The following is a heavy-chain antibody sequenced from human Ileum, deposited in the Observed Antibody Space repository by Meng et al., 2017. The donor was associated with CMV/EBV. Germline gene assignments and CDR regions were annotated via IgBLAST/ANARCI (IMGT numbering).Heavy chain of an antibody. CDR1: GFTFSSNW. D-gene: IGHD6-19*01. Sequence: ESLKISCEASGFTFSSNWMSWVRQAPGKGLEWVANIKQDGSEKYYVDSVKGRFTISRDNAKNSLYLQMNSLRAEDTAVYYCARQIAVAGTDYYGMDVWGQGTMVTVSS. J-gene: IGHJ6*02. CDR2: IKQDGSEK. CDR3: ARQIAVAGTDYYGMDV. V-gene: IGHV3-7*01.